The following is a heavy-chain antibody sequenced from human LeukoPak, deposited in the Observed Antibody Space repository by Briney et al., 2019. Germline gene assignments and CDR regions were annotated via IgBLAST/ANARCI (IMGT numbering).Heavy chain of an antibody. Sequence: GGSLRLSCAASGFAFSTYTMNWVHQAPGKGLEWVAFISSDGRNKYYADSVKGRFTISRDNSESTLFMQMNSLRAEDTAVHYCAREYRSAWTSFDYWGQGALVTVSS. J-gene: IGHJ4*02. CDR1: GFAFSTYT. V-gene: IGHV3-30*04. CDR2: ISSDGRNK. CDR3: AREYRSAWTSFDY. D-gene: IGHD6-19*01.